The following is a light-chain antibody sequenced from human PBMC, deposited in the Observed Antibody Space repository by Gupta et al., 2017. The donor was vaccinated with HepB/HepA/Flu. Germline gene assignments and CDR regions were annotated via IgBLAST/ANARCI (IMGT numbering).Light chain of an antibody. CDR1: PNIGADYD. J-gene: IGLJ1*01. V-gene: IGLV1-40*01. Sequence: QSVLTQPPSVSRAPGQRVTITIPNIGADYDVHWYQQLPGTAPKLLIYGDTHRPSGIPDRFSASKSGTSASLAITGLQAEDEADYYCQSYDSSLSGYVFGTGTKVTVL. CDR3: QSYDSSLSGYV. CDR2: GDT.